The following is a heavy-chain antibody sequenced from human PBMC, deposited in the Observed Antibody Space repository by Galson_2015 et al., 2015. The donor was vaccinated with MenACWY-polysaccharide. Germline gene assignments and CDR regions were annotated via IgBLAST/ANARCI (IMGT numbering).Heavy chain of an antibody. J-gene: IGHJ4*02. Sequence: QSGAEVKKPGASVTVSCKASGGTFSSYAISWVRQAPGQGLEWMGRIIPILGIANYAQKFQGRVTITADKSTSTAYMELSSLRSEDTAVYYCARGGGYDPDLGQIQLWFPFDYWGQGTLVTVSS. CDR3: ARGGGYDPDLGQIQLWFPFDY. CDR2: IIPILGIA. V-gene: IGHV1-69*04. D-gene: IGHD5-18*01. CDR1: GGTFSSYA.